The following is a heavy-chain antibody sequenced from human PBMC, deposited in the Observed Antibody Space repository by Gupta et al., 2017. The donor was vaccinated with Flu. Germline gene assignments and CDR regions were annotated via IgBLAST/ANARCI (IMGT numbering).Heavy chain of an antibody. CDR2: IIPMVNIP. J-gene: IGHJ4*02. D-gene: IGHD5-12*01. Sequence: QVQLVQSGAEVKKPGSSVRVSCKASGGTFSKYTISWVRQAPGQGLEWMGGIIPMVNIPKNAQQFQGRLTITADKSTETAHMQLSSLGSEDTALYYCATYDRGETPGPDYWGQGTQVTVSS. V-gene: IGHV1-69*02. CDR1: GGTFSKYT. CDR3: ATYDRGETPGPDY.